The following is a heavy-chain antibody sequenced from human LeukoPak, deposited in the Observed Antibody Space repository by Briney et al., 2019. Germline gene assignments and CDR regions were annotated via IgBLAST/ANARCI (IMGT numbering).Heavy chain of an antibody. Sequence: GTSLRLSCAASGFTFSSNDMHWVRQAPGKGLEWVAVIWYGGNNKYYADSVKGRFTISRDNSKNTLFLQMNNLRAEDTAVYYCATDAGHWFDPWGQGTLVTVSS. CDR1: GFTFSSND. CDR3: ATDAGHWFDP. J-gene: IGHJ5*02. V-gene: IGHV3-33*01. CDR2: IWYGGNNK.